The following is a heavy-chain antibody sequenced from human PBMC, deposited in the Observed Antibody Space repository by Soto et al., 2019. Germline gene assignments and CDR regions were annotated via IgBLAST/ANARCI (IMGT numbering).Heavy chain of an antibody. D-gene: IGHD3-3*01. CDR1: GFTFSSHW. J-gene: IGHJ6*01. Sequence: GSLRLSCVASGFTFSSHWMHWVRQAPGKGLVWVSGINDDGSSANSADSVKGRFTISRDNAKNTLYLQMNSLRAKDTAVYFCIFSTVCVWGQETTVTVSS. V-gene: IGHV3-74*01. CDR3: IFSTVCV. CDR2: INDDGSSA.